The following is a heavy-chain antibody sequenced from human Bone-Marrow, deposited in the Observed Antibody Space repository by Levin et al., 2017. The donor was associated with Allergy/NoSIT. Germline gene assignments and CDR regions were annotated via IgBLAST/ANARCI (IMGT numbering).Heavy chain of an antibody. J-gene: IGHJ6*02. CDR1: GFTFNTYI. CDR2: VSSDGLKE. V-gene: IGHV3-30*04. D-gene: IGHD3-3*01. CDR3: AREVSPFLIRGMDV. Sequence: GESLKISCAASGFTFNTYIMHWVRQAPGKGLEWVALVSSDGLKEHFADSVKGRFTISRDNSRNTLDLQMNGLRGDDTAVYYCAREVSPFLIRGMDVWGQGTTVTVSS.